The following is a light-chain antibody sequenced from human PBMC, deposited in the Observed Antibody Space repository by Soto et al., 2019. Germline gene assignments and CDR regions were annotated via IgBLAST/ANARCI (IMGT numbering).Light chain of an antibody. Sequence: QSALTQPPSASGSPGQTVTISCTGTSSDVGGYNYVSWYQQHPGKAPKLMIYEVSKRPSGVPDRFSGSQPGNTASLTVSALQAEDEADYYCSSYAGSNNYVFGTGTKGTVL. V-gene: IGLV2-8*01. J-gene: IGLJ1*01. CDR3: SSYAGSNNYV. CDR2: EVS. CDR1: SSDVGGYNY.